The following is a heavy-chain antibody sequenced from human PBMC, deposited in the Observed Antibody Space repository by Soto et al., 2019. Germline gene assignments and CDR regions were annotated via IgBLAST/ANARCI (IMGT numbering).Heavy chain of an antibody. CDR3: ARGYDFWSGSYYMDV. J-gene: IGHJ6*03. CDR1: GYTFTSYY. CDR2: INLSGGST. D-gene: IGHD3-3*01. Sequence: ASVTVSCKASGYTFTSYYMHWVRQAPGQGLEWMGIINLSGGSTSYAQKFQGRVTMTRDTSTSTVYMELSSLRSEDTAVYYCARGYDFWSGSYYMDVWGKGTTVTVSS. V-gene: IGHV1-46*03.